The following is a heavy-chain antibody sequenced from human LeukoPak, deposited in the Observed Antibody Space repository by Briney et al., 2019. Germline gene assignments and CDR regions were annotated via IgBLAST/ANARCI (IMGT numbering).Heavy chain of an antibody. D-gene: IGHD6-13*01. CDR2: AHYSGNT. V-gene: IGHV4-59*01. CDR1: GGSISSFY. J-gene: IGHJ5*02. Sequence: SETLSLTCTVSGGSISSFYWSWIRQPPGKGLEWVWHAHYSGNTNYNPSLKSRVTFSLDTSENQFSLKLSFVTAADTAVYYCARDSGIAADGTWFDPWGQGTLVTVSS. CDR3: ARDSGIAADGTWFDP.